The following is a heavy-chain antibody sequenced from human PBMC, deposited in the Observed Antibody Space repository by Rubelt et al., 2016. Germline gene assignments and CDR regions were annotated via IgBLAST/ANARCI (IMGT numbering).Heavy chain of an antibody. V-gene: IGHV4-34*01. CDR2: INHSGST. J-gene: IGHJ4*02. Sequence: QVQLQQWGAGLLKPSETLSLTCAVYGGSFRGYYWTWIRQPPGKGLEWIGEINHSGSTNYNPSLKRRVTISVDTSKNQFSLKLSSRTAADTAVYYCARGIAGRSSGWYVDWGQGILVTVSS. CDR3: ARGIAGRSSGWYVD. D-gene: IGHD6-19*01. CDR1: GGSFRGYY.